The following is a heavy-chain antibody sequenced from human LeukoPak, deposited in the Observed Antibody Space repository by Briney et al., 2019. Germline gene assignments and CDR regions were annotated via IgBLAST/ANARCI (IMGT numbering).Heavy chain of an antibody. Sequence: SETLSLTCTVSGGSISSGDYYWSWIRQPPGKGLEWIGYIYYSGSTYYNPSLKSRVTISVDTSKNQFSLKLSSVTAADMAVYYCARDRQALFDYWGQGTLVTVSS. CDR3: ARDRQALFDY. V-gene: IGHV4-30-4*08. J-gene: IGHJ4*02. CDR1: GGSISSGDYY. CDR2: IYYSGST.